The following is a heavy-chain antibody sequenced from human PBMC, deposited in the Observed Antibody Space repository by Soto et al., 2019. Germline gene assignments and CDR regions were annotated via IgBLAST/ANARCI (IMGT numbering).Heavy chain of an antibody. CDR3: ARHVEYYDILTGPHWFDP. J-gene: IGHJ5*02. CDR2: IYYSGST. V-gene: IGHV4-39*01. D-gene: IGHD3-9*01. Sequence: SETLSLTCTVSGGSISSYYWGWIRQPPGKGLEWIGSIYYSGSTYYNPSLKSRVTISVDTSKNQFSLKLSSVTAADTAVYYCARHVEYYDILTGPHWFDPWGQGTLVTVSS. CDR1: GGSISSYY.